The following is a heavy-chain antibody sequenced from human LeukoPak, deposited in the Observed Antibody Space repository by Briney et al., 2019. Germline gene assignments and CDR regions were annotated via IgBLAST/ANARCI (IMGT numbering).Heavy chain of an antibody. V-gene: IGHV3-7*01. J-gene: IGHJ4*02. CDR2: IKEDGSKK. CDR3: ARDGDGRGEDFDY. CDR1: GFSFRNYW. D-gene: IGHD4-17*01. Sequence: GGSLRLSCVASGFSFRNYWMSWVRQAPGKGLEWVANIKEDGSKKNHLDSVKGRFTISRDNAKNFLYLQMNSLRVEDTALYYCARDGDGRGEDFDYWGQGVLVTVSS.